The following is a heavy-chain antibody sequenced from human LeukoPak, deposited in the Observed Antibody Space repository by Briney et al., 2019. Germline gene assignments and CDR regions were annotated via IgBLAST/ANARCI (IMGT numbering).Heavy chain of an antibody. CDR1: GFTFDDYA. CDR2: ISWNSGRT. CDR3: ARVPKPSGRYGIFDH. J-gene: IGHJ4*02. V-gene: IGHV3-9*01. Sequence: GRSLRLSCGASGFTFDDYALYWVRQAPGKGLEWVSRISWNSGRTAYADSLKGRFTVSRDNARNSLFLEMNSLRSEDTAFYYCARVPKPSGRYGIFDHWGQGTLVTVSS. D-gene: IGHD1-26*01.